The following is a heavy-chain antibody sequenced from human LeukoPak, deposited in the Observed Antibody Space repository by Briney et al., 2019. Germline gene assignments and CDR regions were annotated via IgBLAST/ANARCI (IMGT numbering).Heavy chain of an antibody. CDR1: GFTFSTYW. Sequence: PGGSLRLSCAASGFTFSTYWMSWVRQAPGKGLEWVANIKQDGSETHYADSVKGRFTISRDSAKNSLFLQMNRLTAEDTAVYYCARDQGAYARGWYGVFDFWGQGTLVAVSS. CDR2: IKQDGSET. V-gene: IGHV3-7*05. CDR3: ARDQGAYARGWYGVFDF. D-gene: IGHD6-19*01. J-gene: IGHJ4*02.